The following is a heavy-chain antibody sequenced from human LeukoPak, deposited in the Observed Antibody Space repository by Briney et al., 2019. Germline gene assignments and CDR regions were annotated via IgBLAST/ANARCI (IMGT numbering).Heavy chain of an antibody. V-gene: IGHV1-69*13. CDR3: ARPPPYSSGWYYFDY. D-gene: IGHD6-19*01. Sequence: SVKLSCKASGGTFSSYAISWVRQAPGQGLEWMGGIIPIFGTANYAQKFQGRVTITADESTSTAYMELSSLRSEDTAVYYCARPPPYSSGWYYFDYWGQGTLVTVSS. CDR2: IIPIFGTA. J-gene: IGHJ4*02. CDR1: GGTFSSYA.